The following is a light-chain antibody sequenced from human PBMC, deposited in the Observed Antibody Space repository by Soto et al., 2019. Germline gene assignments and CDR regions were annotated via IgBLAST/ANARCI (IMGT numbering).Light chain of an antibody. Sequence: QSVLTQPAFVSGSPGQSITISCTGTSSNVGSYKLVSWYQQHPGKAPKLMIFEVNKRPSGVSNRFSGSKSGNTASLTISGLKVEDEADYYWFSSGGSATYVFGTGTKVTVL. V-gene: IGLV2-23*02. CDR2: EVN. CDR3: FSSGGSATYV. J-gene: IGLJ1*01. CDR1: SSNVGSYKL.